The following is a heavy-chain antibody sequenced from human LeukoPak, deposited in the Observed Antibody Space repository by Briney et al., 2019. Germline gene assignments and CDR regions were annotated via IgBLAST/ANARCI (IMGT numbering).Heavy chain of an antibody. J-gene: IGHJ6*03. CDR2: ISSSSSYI. D-gene: IGHD6-19*01. Sequence: GGSLRLSCAASGFTFSSYSMNWVRQAPGKGLEWVSSISSSSSYIYYADSVKGRFTISRDNAKNSLYLQMNSLRAEDTAVYYCARFPGYSSGWYTWGYYYMDVWGKGTTVTISS. CDR3: ARFPGYSSGWYTWGYYYMDV. V-gene: IGHV3-21*01. CDR1: GFTFSSYS.